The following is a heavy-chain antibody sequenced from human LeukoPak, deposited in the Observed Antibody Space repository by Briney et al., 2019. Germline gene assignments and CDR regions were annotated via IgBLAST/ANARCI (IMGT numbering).Heavy chain of an antibody. J-gene: IGHJ6*02. CDR3: ARGPFWSGYPLSPGGPWDYGMDV. Sequence: ASVKVSCKASGYTFTSYDINWVRQATGQGLEWMGWMNPNSGNTGYAQKFQGRVTMTRNTSISTAYMELSSLRSEDTAVYYCARGPFWSGYPLSPGGPWDYGMDVWGQGTTVTVSS. D-gene: IGHD3-3*01. CDR1: GYTFTSYD. V-gene: IGHV1-8*01. CDR2: MNPNSGNT.